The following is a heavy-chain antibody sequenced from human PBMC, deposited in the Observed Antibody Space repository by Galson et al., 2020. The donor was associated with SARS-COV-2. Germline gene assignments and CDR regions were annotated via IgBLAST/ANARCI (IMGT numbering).Heavy chain of an antibody. CDR1: GGSISSYY. V-gene: IGHV4-4*07. J-gene: IGHJ6*02. CDR2: IYTRGST. D-gene: IGHD4-17*01. Sequence: SETLSLTCTVSGGSISSYYWSWIRQPAARGLEWIGRIYTRGSTNYNPPLKSRVTMSVDTSKNQFSLKLSSVTAADTAVYYCARDPLSRGRPGDYEVYYYYIMDVWGQGTTVTVSS. CDR3: ARDPLSRGRPGDYEVYYYYIMDV.